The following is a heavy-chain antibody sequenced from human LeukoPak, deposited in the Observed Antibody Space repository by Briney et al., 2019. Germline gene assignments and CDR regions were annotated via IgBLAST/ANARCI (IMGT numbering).Heavy chain of an antibody. CDR1: GGSISSSNYY. V-gene: IGHV4-61*02. D-gene: IGHD2-15*01. CDR2: IYTSGST. Sequence: PSETLSLTCTVSGGSISSSNYYWSWIRQPAGKGLEWIGRIYTSGSTNYNPSLKSRVTMSVDTSKNQFSLKLSSVTAADTAVYYCARGVVSFMDVWGKGTTVTVSS. J-gene: IGHJ6*03. CDR3: ARGVVSFMDV.